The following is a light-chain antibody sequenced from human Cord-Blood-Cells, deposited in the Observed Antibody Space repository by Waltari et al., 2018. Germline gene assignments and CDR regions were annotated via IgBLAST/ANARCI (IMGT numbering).Light chain of an antibody. CDR1: QSISSY. CDR3: QQSYSTPFT. V-gene: IGKV1-39*01. Sequence: DIQMTQSPSSLSASVGDRVTITCRASQSISSYLNWYQQKPGKAPKLLIYAASSLQSGLPTRCSGSGSGTDFTLTISSLQPEDSATYYCQQSYSTPFTFGPGTKVDIK. J-gene: IGKJ3*01. CDR2: AAS.